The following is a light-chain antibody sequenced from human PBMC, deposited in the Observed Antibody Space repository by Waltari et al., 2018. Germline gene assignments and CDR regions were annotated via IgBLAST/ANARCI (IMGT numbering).Light chain of an antibody. CDR3: QSYDSSLSAPYV. J-gene: IGLJ1*01. Sequence: QSVLTQPPSVSGAPGQRVTISCTGSSSNIGAGYDVHWYQQLPGTAPKLLIYGNSNRPPGGPDRFSGSKSGISASLAITGLQAEDEADYYCQSYDSSLSAPYVFGTGTKVTVL. CDR1: SSNIGAGYD. CDR2: GNS. V-gene: IGLV1-40*01.